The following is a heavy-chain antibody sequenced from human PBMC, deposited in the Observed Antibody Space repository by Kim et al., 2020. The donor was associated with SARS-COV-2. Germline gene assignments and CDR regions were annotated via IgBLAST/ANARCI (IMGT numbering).Heavy chain of an antibody. J-gene: IGHJ3*02. CDR3: AKARITAAGTDAFDI. Sequence: DSRRGRLTISRDKSTNTLFLQMNSLRAEDTAVYYCAKARITAAGTDAFDIWGQGTVVTVSS. V-gene: IGHV3-33*02. D-gene: IGHD6-13*01.